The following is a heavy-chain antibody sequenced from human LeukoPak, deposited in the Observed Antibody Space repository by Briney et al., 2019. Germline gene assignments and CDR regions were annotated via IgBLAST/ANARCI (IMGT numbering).Heavy chain of an antibody. D-gene: IGHD5-18*01. Sequence: PSETLSLTCAVYGGSFSGYYWSWIRQPPGKGLEWIGEINHSGSINYNPSLKSRVTISVDTSKNQFSLKLSSVTAADTAVYYCARARGGISRGYSYGFFDYWGQGTLVTVSS. CDR1: GGSFSGYY. J-gene: IGHJ4*02. CDR2: INHSGSI. V-gene: IGHV4-34*01. CDR3: ARARGGISRGYSYGFFDY.